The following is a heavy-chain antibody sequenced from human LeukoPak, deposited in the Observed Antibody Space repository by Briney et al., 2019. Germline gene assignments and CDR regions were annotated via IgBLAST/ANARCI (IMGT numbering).Heavy chain of an antibody. CDR2: INHSGST. J-gene: IGHJ4*02. V-gene: IGHV4-34*01. D-gene: IGHD3-16*02. CDR1: GGSFSGYY. CDR3: ARGPYDYVWGSYRLTQPPVDY. Sequence: PSETLSLTCAVYGGSFSGYYWSWIRQPPGKGLEWIGEINHSGSTNYNPSLKSRVTISVDTSKNQFSLKLSSVTAADTAVYYCARGPYDYVWGSYRLTQPPVDYWGQGTLVTVSS.